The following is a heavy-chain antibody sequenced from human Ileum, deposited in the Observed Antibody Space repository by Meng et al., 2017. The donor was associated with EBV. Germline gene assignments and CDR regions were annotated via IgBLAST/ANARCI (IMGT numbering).Heavy chain of an antibody. V-gene: IGHV4-39*07. J-gene: IGHJ4*02. CDR2: SYYRGNT. CDR3: ASAYDYGDYEAFAY. D-gene: IGHD4-17*01. CDR1: GGSISTGNYY. Sequence: QLQLQASGPGLVTPSATLSLTCTFSGGSISTGNYYWGWIRQSPGKGLECIGTSYYRGNTFYNPSLKSRLTISIDTSKNEFSLTLRSVTAADTAVYYCASAYDYGDYEAFAYWGLGSLVTVSS.